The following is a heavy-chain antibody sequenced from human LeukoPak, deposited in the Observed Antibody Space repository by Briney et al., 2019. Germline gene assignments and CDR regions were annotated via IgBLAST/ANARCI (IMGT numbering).Heavy chain of an antibody. D-gene: IGHD3-22*01. J-gene: IGHJ4*02. CDR3: ARGGGAYDSSGYALDY. V-gene: IGHV1-69*05. CDR1: GGTFSSYA. CDR2: IIPIFGTA. Sequence: SVKVSCNASGGTFSSYAISWVRQAPGQGLEWMGRIIPIFGTANYAQKFQGRVTITTDESTSTAYMELSSLRSEDTAVYYCARGGGAYDSSGYALDYWGQGTLVTVSS.